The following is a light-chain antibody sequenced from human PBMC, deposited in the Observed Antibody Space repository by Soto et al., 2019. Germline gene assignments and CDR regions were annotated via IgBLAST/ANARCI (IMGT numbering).Light chain of an antibody. CDR2: EVS. Sequence: QSALTQPASVSGSPGQSITISCTGTSSDVGSYNYVSWYQQHPGKAPKLMISEVSSRPSGVSTRFSGSKSGNTASLTISGLQAEDEADYYCSSYTSRSTLYVVFGGGTKLTVL. CDR1: SSDVGSYNY. CDR3: SSYTSRSTLYVV. V-gene: IGLV2-14*01. J-gene: IGLJ2*01.